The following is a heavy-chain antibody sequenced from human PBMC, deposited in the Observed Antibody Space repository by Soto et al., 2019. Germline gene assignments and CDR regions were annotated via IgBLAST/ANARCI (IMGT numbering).Heavy chain of an antibody. CDR1: GGSISSSSYY. J-gene: IGHJ4*02. V-gene: IGHV4-39*01. CDR3: ARHRGGSGVNFDF. Sequence: QLQLQESGPGLVKPSETLSLTCTVSGGSISSSSYYWDWISQPPGKGLEWIGSFDYSGSTYYNPSLKSRVTISVDTSTNQFSLKLTSVAAADTAVFYCARHRGGSGVNFDFWGQGTLVTVSS. D-gene: IGHD5-12*01. CDR2: FDYSGST.